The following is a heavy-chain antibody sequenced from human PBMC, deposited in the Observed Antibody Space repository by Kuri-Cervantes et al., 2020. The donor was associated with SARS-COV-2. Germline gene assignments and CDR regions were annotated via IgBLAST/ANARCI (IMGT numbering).Heavy chain of an antibody. Sequence: ASVKVSCKASGYTFIGYYIHWVRLAPGQGLEWMGWINPNSGGTNYAQKLQGRVTMARDTSKNQVVLTMTNMDPVDTATYYCAHSDYDFWSGYVDYWGQGTLVTVSS. CDR1: GYTFIGYY. CDR3: AHSDYDFWSGYVDY. J-gene: IGHJ4*02. CDR2: INPNSGGT. D-gene: IGHD3-3*01. V-gene: IGHV1-2*02.